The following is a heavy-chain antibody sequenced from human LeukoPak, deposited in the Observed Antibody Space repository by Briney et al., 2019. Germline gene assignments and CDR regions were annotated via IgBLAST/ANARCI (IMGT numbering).Heavy chain of an antibody. J-gene: IGHJ5*02. D-gene: IGHD6-13*01. V-gene: IGHV4-4*07. Sequence: SETLSLTCTVSGGSISSYYWSWIRQPAGKGLEWIGRIYTSGSTNYNPSLKSRVTMSVDTSKNQFSLKLSSVTAADTAVYYCARVLAAAGTSWFDPWGQGTLVTVSS. CDR3: ARVLAAAGTSWFDP. CDR2: IYTSGST. CDR1: GGSISSYY.